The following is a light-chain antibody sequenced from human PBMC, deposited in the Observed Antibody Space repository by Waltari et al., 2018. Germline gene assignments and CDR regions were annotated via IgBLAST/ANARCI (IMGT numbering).Light chain of an antibody. CDR3: QHYVRLPVT. V-gene: IGKV3-20*01. CDR1: QMISGA. Sequence: IVLKQSPGTRSSSPGERATLSSRASQMISGALAWYQQKPGQAPRLLIYGASNRATGITDRFSGSGSGTECSLTVSRLEPEDFAVYYCQHYVRLPVTFGQGTRVEI. J-gene: IGKJ1*01. CDR2: GAS.